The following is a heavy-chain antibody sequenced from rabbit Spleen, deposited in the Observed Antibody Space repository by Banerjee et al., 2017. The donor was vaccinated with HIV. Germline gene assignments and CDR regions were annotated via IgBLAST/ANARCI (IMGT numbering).Heavy chain of an antibody. J-gene: IGHJ4*01. V-gene: IGHV1S7*01. CDR2: IYPDYDVT. Sequence: QLVESGGGLVTLGGSLKLSCKSSGIDFSSVGIVWVRQAPGKGLEWIAYIYPDYDVTDYANWVNGRFTISLDNAQNTVFLQLTSLTAADTATYFCARAYASASDFYFNLWGPGTLVTVS. D-gene: IGHD1-1*01. CDR1: GIDFSSVG. CDR3: ARAYASASDFYFNL.